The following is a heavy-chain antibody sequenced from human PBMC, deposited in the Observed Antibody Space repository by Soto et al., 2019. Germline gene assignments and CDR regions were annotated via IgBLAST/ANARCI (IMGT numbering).Heavy chain of an antibody. V-gene: IGHV4-39*02. Sequence: QLQLQESGPGLVKPSETLSLTCTVSGGSISSSSYYWGWIRQPPGKGLEWIGNIYYSGSTYYNPSLKSRVTISVDTSKSHFSLKLSSVTAADTAVYYCAREYSMTTYLAYFDYWGQGTLVTVSS. D-gene: IGHD4-17*01. J-gene: IGHJ4*02. CDR2: IYYSGST. CDR1: GGSISSSSYY. CDR3: AREYSMTTYLAYFDY.